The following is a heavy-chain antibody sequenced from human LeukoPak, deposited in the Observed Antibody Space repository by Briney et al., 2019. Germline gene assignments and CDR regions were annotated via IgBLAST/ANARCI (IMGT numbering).Heavy chain of an antibody. CDR1: GFTFSTYG. Sequence: GGSLRLSCAASGFTFSTYGTNWVRQAPGKGPEWLSYISSSSDAIYYADSVRGRFTISRDNARNSLYLQMNSLRDEDTAVYYCARAMRSGYDYWGQGTLVTVSS. D-gene: IGHD5-12*01. V-gene: IGHV3-48*02. CDR2: ISSSSDAI. CDR3: ARAMRSGYDY. J-gene: IGHJ4*02.